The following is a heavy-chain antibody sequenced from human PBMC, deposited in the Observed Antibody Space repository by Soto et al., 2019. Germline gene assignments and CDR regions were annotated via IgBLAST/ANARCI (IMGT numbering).Heavy chain of an antibody. CDR3: ASISFTMVRGPIDY. D-gene: IGHD3-10*01. V-gene: IGHV4-4*02. CDR1: GGSISSNGFGNC. J-gene: IGHJ4*02. Sequence: PSETLSLTCTVSGGSISSNGFGNCWSWIRQLPGKGLEWIGEIYHSGSTNYNPPLKSRVTISVDKSKNQFSLKLSSVTAADTAVYYCASISFTMVRGPIDYWGQATLVTVSS. CDR2: IYHSGST.